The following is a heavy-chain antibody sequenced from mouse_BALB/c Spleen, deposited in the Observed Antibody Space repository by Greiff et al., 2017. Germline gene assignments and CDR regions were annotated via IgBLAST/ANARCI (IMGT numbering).Heavy chain of an antibody. Sequence: EVMLVESGGGLVKPGGSLKLSCAASGFTFSSFGMHWVRQAPEKGLEWVAYISSGSSTIYYADTVKGRFTISRDNPKNTLFLQMTSLRSEDTAMYYCARDYYGYAMDYWGQGTSVTVSS. CDR2: ISSGSSTI. V-gene: IGHV5-17*02. CDR3: ARDYYGYAMDY. CDR1: GFTFSSFG. D-gene: IGHD1-1*01. J-gene: IGHJ4*01.